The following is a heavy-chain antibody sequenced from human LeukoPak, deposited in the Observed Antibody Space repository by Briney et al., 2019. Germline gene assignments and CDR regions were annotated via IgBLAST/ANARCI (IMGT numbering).Heavy chain of an antibody. Sequence: SETLSLTCAVYGGSFSGYYWSWIRQPPGKGLEWIGEINHSGSTNYNPSLKSRVTISVDTSKNQFSLKLSSVTAADTAVYYCARVAGYCSSTSCYGYNWFDPWGQGTLVTVSS. V-gene: IGHV4-34*01. J-gene: IGHJ5*02. CDR3: ARVAGYCSSTSCYGYNWFDP. CDR1: GGSFSGYY. D-gene: IGHD2-2*01. CDR2: INHSGST.